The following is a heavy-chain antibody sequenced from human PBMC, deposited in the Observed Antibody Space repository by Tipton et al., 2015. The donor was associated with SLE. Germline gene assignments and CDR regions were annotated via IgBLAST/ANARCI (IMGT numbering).Heavy chain of an antibody. CDR3: AGTYYYDSSGYTDAFDI. D-gene: IGHD3-22*01. V-gene: IGHV3-21*01. Sequence: SLRLSCAASGFTFSSYSMNWVRQAPGKGLEWVSSISSSSSYIYYADSVKGRFTISRDNAKNSLYLQMNSLRAEDTAVYYCAGTYYYDSSGYTDAFDIWGQGTMVTVSS. CDR1: GFTFSSYS. CDR2: ISSSSSYI. J-gene: IGHJ3*02.